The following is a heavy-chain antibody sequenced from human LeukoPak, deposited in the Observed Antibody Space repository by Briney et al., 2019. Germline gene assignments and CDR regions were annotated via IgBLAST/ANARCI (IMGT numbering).Heavy chain of an antibody. Sequence: PSETLSLTCTVSGGSISSRNYYWSWIRQPAGKGLEWIGRINTSGSTNYNPSLKSRVTISVDTSKNQFSLKLSSVTAADTAVYYCARERVVPAAIQQGYFDYWGQGTLVTVSS. CDR1: GGSISSRNYY. J-gene: IGHJ4*02. V-gene: IGHV4-61*02. CDR2: INTSGST. CDR3: ARERVVPAAIQQGYFDY. D-gene: IGHD2-2*02.